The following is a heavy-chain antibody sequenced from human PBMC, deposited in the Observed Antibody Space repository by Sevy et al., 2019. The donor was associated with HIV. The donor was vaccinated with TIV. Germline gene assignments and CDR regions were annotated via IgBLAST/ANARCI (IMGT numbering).Heavy chain of an antibody. CDR3: AREGCTRPHDH. CDR1: GFNFNIYS. Sequence: GESLKISCVASGFNFNIYSMSWVRQAPGKGLEWVSTLSFGCGRINHADSVQGRFTMFRVDSKKTVYLEMNSLRAEGTAVYYCAREGCTRPHDHWGQGTLVTVSS. V-gene: IGHV3-23*01. D-gene: IGHD2-8*01. J-gene: IGHJ4*02. CDR2: LSFGCGRI.